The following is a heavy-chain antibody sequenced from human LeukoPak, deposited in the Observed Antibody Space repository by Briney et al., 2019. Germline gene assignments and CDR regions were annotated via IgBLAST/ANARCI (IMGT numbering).Heavy chain of an antibody. V-gene: IGHV3-23*01. CDR1: GFTFSTHA. Sequence: GGSLRLSCAASGFTFSTHAMNWVRQDPGKGLEWVSSISGSGGSTYYADSVKGRFTISRDNSKNTLYLQMNTLRAEDTAVYYRAAAGHYYYYGMDVWGQGTTVTVSS. D-gene: IGHD6-13*01. CDR3: AAAGHYYYYGMDV. J-gene: IGHJ6*02. CDR2: ISGSGGST.